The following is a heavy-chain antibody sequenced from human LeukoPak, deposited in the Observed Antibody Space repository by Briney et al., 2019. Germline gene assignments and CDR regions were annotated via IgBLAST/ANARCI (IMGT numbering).Heavy chain of an antibody. V-gene: IGHV1-2*02. D-gene: IGHD3-10*01. J-gene: IGHJ5*02. Sequence: ASVKVSCKASGYTFTSYYMHWVRQAPGQGLEWMGWINPNSGDTNYARKFQGRVTMTRDTSISTAYMELSSLRSDDTAVYYCARANMVRGVGLFFDRNWFDPWGQGTLVTVSS. CDR2: INPNSGDT. CDR1: GYTFTSYY. CDR3: ARANMVRGVGLFFDRNWFDP.